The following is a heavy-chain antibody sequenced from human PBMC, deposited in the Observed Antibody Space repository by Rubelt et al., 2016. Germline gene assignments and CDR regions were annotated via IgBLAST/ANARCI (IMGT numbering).Heavy chain of an antibody. D-gene: IGHD5-12*01. Sequence: QMQLVQSGPEVKRPGTSVKVSCKAPAVSFINSGIQWVRQARGERLEWIGRIVVGSGNTNDGQRFQDRVTITRDRSTNSVYMELSDLRSEDTAVYFCAAPYSGYVNRLDVWGQGTTVTVSS. CDR1: AVSFINSG. J-gene: IGHJ6*02. CDR3: AAPYSGYVNRLDV. CDR2: IVVGSGNT. V-gene: IGHV1-58*02.